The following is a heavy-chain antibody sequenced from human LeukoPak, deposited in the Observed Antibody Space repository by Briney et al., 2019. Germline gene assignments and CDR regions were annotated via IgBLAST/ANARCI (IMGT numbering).Heavy chain of an antibody. CDR3: ARANYYDSSGYSRGAFDI. D-gene: IGHD3-22*01. CDR2: INHSGST. Sequence: SETLSLTCAVYGGSFSGYYWSWIRQPPGKGLEWIGEINHSGSTNYNPSLKSRVTISVGTSKNQFSLKLSSVTAADTAVYYCARANYYDSSGYSRGAFDIWGQGTMVIVSS. CDR1: GGSFSGYY. V-gene: IGHV4-34*01. J-gene: IGHJ3*02.